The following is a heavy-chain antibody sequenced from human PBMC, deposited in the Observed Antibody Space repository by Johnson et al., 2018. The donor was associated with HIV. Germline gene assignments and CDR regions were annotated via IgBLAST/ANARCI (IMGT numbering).Heavy chain of an antibody. J-gene: IGHJ3*02. CDR1: GFSFGDYG. D-gene: IGHD3-22*01. V-gene: IGHV3-49*04. CDR2: IRNKAYGGTT. Sequence: VQLVESGGGLVQPGRSLRLSCTASGFSFGDYGMSWVRQAPGKGLEWVGFIRNKAYGGTTEYAASVKGRLTISRDDSKSIAYLQMNSLKTEDTAVYYCSRVGYYYDSSGYYSDALDIWGQGTMVTVSS. CDR3: SRVGYYYDSSGYYSDALDI.